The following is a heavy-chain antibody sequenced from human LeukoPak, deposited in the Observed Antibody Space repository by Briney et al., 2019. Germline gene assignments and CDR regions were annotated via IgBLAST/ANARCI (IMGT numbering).Heavy chain of an antibody. J-gene: IGHJ4*02. CDR2: INHSGST. V-gene: IGHV4-4*02. CDR3: ARDYYGSGSYLDY. D-gene: IGHD3-10*01. Sequence: SETLSLTCAVSGGSISSRNWWSWVRQPPGKGLEWIGEINHSGSTNYNPSLKSRVTISVDTSKNQFSLKLSSVTAADTAVYYCARDYYGSGSYLDYWGQGTLVTVSS. CDR1: GGSISSRNW.